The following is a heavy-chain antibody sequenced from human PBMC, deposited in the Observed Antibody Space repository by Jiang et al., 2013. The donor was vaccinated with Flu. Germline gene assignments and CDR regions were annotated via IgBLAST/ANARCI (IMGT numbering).Heavy chain of an antibody. CDR3: ARVNDGSGSYYFDY. V-gene: IGHV3-30*01. D-gene: IGHD3-10*01. Sequence: VKGRFTISRDNSRNTLYLQMNSLRVEDTAVYYCARVNDGSGSYYFDYWGQGTLVTVSS. J-gene: IGHJ4*02.